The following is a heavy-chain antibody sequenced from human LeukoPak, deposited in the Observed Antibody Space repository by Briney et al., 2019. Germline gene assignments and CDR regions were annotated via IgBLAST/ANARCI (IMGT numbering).Heavy chain of an antibody. D-gene: IGHD4-11*01. J-gene: IGHJ4*02. CDR2: INSDGSRT. V-gene: IGHV3-74*01. Sequence: GGSLRLSCAASGFTFTNYWIHWVRQGPGKGLMWVSRINSDGSRTTYADSVRGRFTISRDNAKSTLYLQMNSLRAEDTAVYYCARVRDDYTYFDCWGQGTLVTVSS. CDR1: GFTFTNYW. CDR3: ARVRDDYTYFDC.